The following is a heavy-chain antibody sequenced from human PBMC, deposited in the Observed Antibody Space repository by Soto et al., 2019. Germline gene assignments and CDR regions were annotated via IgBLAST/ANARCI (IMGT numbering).Heavy chain of an antibody. CDR2: IIPIFGTA. J-gene: IGHJ6*02. Sequence: ASVKISGKTSGGTFRSYAISWVRQATEQGLEWMGGIIPIFGTANYAQKFQGRVTITADESTSTAYMELSSLRSEDTAVYYCARPLTVTTNYYYGMDVWGQGTTVTASS. V-gene: IGHV1-69*13. CDR1: GGTFRSYA. D-gene: IGHD1-7*01. CDR3: ARPLTVTTNYYYGMDV.